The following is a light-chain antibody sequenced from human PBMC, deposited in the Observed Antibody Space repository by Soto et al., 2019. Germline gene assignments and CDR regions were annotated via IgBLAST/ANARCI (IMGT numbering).Light chain of an antibody. CDR1: SSDVGAYDF. CDR2: EVR. V-gene: IGLV2-14*03. Sequence: QSALTQPASVSGSPGQSITISCTGTSSDVGAYDFVSWYQQHPDKAPKLMIYEVRGRPSGVSNRFSGSKSFNTATLTISGLQAEDEADYYCSSHTASNNRVFGTGTKVTV. CDR3: SSHTASNNRV. J-gene: IGLJ1*01.